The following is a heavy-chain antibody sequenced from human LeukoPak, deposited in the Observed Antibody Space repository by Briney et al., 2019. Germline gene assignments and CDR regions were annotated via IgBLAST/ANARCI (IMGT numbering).Heavy chain of an antibody. J-gene: IGHJ4*02. CDR2: ISGDGVSP. Sequence: PGGSLRLSCAASGFTFNNYALTWVRQTPGKGLECVSAISGDGVSPYYVDSVRGRFTISRDNSKNTLYLQMNSLRAEDTAVYYCANYKGQPDYWGQGTLVTVSS. D-gene: IGHD3-10*01. V-gene: IGHV3-23*01. CDR1: GFTFNNYA. CDR3: ANYKGQPDY.